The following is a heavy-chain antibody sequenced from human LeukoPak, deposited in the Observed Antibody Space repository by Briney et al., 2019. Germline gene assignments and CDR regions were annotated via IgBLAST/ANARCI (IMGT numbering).Heavy chain of an antibody. CDR2: IYYSGST. V-gene: IGHV4-39*07. D-gene: IGHD1-26*01. J-gene: IGHJ3*02. Sequence: SETLSLTCTVSGGSISSRTYYWGWIRQAPGKGLEWIGNIYYSGSTYYNPSLQSRVTISADTSKNQFSLKLSSVTAADTAAYYCARDSGSYPHATFDIWGQGTMVTVSS. CDR1: GGSISSRTYY. CDR3: ARDSGSYPHATFDI.